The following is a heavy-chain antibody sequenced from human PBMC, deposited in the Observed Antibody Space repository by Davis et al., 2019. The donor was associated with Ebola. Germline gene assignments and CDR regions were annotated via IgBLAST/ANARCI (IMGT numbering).Heavy chain of an antibody. CDR2: IIPIFDTP. J-gene: IGHJ4*02. Sequence: SVPVSCKTSGGSFSSHPISWVRQAPRQGLEWMGGIIPIFDTPHYAQKFQGRITITADASTSTAYMELSSLRSEDTATYFCARDFDGGNYYFDYWGPGTPVTVSS. CDR3: ARDFDGGNYYFDY. CDR1: GGSFSSHP. D-gene: IGHD3-9*01. V-gene: IGHV1-69*13.